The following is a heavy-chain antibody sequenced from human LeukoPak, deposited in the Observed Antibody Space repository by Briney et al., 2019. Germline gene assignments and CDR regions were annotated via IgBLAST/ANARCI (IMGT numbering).Heavy chain of an antibody. D-gene: IGHD3-22*01. CDR3: AKEGRNTYYYDSSGPLYYYYMDV. V-gene: IGHV3-9*03. J-gene: IGHJ6*03. CDR1: GFTFDDYA. CDR2: ISWNSGSI. Sequence: GRSLRLSCAASGFTFDDYAMHWVRLAPGKGLEWVSGISWNSGSIRYADSVKGRFTISRDNAKNSLYLQMNSLRAEDMALYYCAKEGRNTYYYDSSGPLYYYYMDVWGKGTTVTVSS.